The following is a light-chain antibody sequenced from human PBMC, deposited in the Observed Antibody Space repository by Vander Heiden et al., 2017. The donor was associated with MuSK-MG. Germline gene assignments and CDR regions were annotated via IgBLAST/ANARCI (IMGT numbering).Light chain of an antibody. J-gene: IGKJ2*01. Sequence: EIVLTQSPATLSLSPGERATLSCGASQGILNKYLAWYQQKPGLAPRLLIYDGSTRASGTPDRFSGSGYGTEFTLTINRLEPEDFAMYYCQQYRDSRYTFGQGTKLEIK. V-gene: IGKV3D-20*01. CDR2: DGS. CDR1: QGILNKY. CDR3: QQYRDSRYT.